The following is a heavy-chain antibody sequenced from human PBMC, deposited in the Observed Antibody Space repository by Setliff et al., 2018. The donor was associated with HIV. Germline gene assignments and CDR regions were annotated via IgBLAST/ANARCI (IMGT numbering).Heavy chain of an antibody. CDR2: INTKTGNP. V-gene: IGHV7-4-1*02. D-gene: IGHD3-10*01. CDR3: ARAHLWFGESFPFDP. Sequence: ASVKVSCKASGYTFTSYGINWVRQAPGQGLEWMGWINTKTGNPTYAQGSTGRFVFSLDTSVSTAHLQISSLKAEDTAVYYCARAHLWFGESFPFDPWGQGTLVTVSS. J-gene: IGHJ5*02. CDR1: GYTFTSYG.